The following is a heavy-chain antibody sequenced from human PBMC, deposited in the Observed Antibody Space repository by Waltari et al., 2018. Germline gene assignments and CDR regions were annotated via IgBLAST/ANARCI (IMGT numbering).Heavy chain of an antibody. V-gene: IGHV1-3*01. CDR1: GYTFTSYA. CDR2: SNAGNGNT. CDR3: ARVGYSYGYAY. Sequence: QVQLVQSGAEVKKPGASVKVSCKASGYTFTSYARHWVRQAPGQRLEWMGWSNAGNGNTKYSQKFQGRVTITRDTSASTAYMELSSLRSEDTAVYYCARVGYSYGYAYWGQGTLVTVSS. J-gene: IGHJ4*02. D-gene: IGHD5-18*01.